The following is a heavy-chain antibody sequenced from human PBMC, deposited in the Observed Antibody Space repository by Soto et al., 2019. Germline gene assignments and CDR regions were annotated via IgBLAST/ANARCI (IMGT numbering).Heavy chain of an antibody. CDR3: ARDQIYAVGFDI. CDR1: GFTFSSYW. V-gene: IGHV3-7*01. D-gene: IGHD6-19*01. Sequence: GGSLRLSCAASGFTFSSYWMSWVRQAPGKGLEWVANIKQDGSEKNYVDSVKGRFTISREHAKNSLYLQMNSLRAEDTAVYYCARDQIYAVGFDIWGQGTMVTVSS. J-gene: IGHJ3*02. CDR2: IKQDGSEK.